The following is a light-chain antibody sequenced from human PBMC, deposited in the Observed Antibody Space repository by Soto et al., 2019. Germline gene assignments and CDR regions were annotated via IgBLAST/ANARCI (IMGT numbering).Light chain of an antibody. J-gene: IGKJ4*01. Sequence: DIQLTQSPSFLSASVGDRVTITCRATQGISTYLSWYQQNPGKAPKLLIYTASTLQSGVPSRLSGSGSGTEFTLTISSLRPEDFATYYGQQLKSYPLTFGGGTKVEIK. CDR2: TAS. CDR1: QGISTY. CDR3: QQLKSYPLT. V-gene: IGKV1-9*01.